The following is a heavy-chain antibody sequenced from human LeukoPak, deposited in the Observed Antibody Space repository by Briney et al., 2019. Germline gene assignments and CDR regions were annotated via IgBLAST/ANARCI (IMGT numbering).Heavy chain of an antibody. V-gene: IGHV3-66*02. CDR2: IYSGGAT. CDR3: ARGITGTNNWFDP. CDR1: GFTVSSNS. J-gene: IGHJ5*02. D-gene: IGHD1/OR15-1a*01. Sequence: PGGSLRLSCGASGFTVSSNSMTWVRQAPGKGLEWVSLIYSGGATYYADSVKGRFTISRDNSKNTLYLQMSSLRTEDTAVYYCARGITGTNNWFDPWGQGTLVTVSS.